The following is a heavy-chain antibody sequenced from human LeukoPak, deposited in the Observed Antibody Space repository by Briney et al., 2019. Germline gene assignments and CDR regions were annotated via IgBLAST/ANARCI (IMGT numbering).Heavy chain of an antibody. CDR3: AKVLYGGKKTVTDY. Sequence: GGSLRLSCTVSGFTVGSNSMSWVRQAPGKGLEWVSFIYSDNTHYSDSVKGRFTISRDNSKNTLYLQMNSLRAEDTAVYYCAKVLYGGKKTVTDYWGQGILVTVSS. CDR1: GFTVGSNS. V-gene: IGHV3-53*01. CDR2: IYSDNT. J-gene: IGHJ4*02. D-gene: IGHD4-23*01.